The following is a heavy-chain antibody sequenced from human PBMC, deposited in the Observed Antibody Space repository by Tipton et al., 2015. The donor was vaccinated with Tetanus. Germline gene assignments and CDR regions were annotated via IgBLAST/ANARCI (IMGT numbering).Heavy chain of an antibody. Sequence: CAASGFIFSSYGIHWVRQAPGKGLEWVAVSWYDGTDQYYADSVKGRFTISRDNSKNTLYLQMNSLRAEGTALYYCAREADCSGGSCFSGDFDNWGQGTQVTVSS. CDR2: SWYDGTDQ. V-gene: IGHV3-33*01. D-gene: IGHD2-15*01. J-gene: IGHJ4*02. CDR3: AREADCSGGSCFSGDFDN. CDR1: GFIFSSYG.